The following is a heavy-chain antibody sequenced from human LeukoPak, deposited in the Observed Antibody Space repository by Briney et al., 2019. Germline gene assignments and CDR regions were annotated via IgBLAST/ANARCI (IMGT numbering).Heavy chain of an antibody. J-gene: IGHJ4*02. V-gene: IGHV1-46*01. CDR2: IYPRDGST. CDR3: ARDQEGFDY. CDR1: GYTFTSNY. Sequence: ASVKVSCMASGYTFTSNYIHWVRQAPGQGLEWMGMIYPRDGSTSYAQKFQGRVTVTRDPSTSTVHMELSGLRSEDTAVYYCARDQEGFDYWGQGTLVTVSS.